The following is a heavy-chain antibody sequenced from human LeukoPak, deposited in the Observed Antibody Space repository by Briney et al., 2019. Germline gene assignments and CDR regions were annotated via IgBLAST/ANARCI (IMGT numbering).Heavy chain of an antibody. V-gene: IGHV5-51*01. CDR2: IYPGDSDT. CDR3: ARLAAPYVGPPFFDY. D-gene: IGHD2-15*01. J-gene: IGHJ4*02. Sequence: EESLKISCKGSGYSFTSYWIGWVRQMPGKGLEWMGIIYPGDSDTRYSPSFQGQVTISADKSISTAYLQWSSLKASDTAMYYCARLAAPYVGPPFFDYWGQGTLVTVSS. CDR1: GYSFTSYW.